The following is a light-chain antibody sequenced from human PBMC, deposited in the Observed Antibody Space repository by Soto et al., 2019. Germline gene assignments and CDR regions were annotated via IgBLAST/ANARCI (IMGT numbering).Light chain of an antibody. CDR1: QSVNNN. CDR3: QQYNKWPLT. J-gene: IGKJ3*01. CDR2: RAS. V-gene: IGKV3-15*01. Sequence: EIVLTQSPGTLSLSPGEIATLSCTASQSVNNNVDWYQQKPGHTPRLLIYRASIGATGTPARFSGSGSGSDFTLTISSLQSEDFAVYYCQQYNKWPLTVGPGT.